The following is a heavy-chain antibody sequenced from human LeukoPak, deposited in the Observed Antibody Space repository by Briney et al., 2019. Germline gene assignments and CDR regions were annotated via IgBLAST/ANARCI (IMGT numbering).Heavy chain of an antibody. Sequence: SQTLSLTCTVSGGPISSGGYYWSWIRQPPGKGLEWIGYIYYSGSTYYNPSLKSRVTISVDTSKNQFSLKLSSVTAADTAVYYCARNYYERGYYYYYGMDVWGQGTTVTVSS. CDR3: ARNYYERGYYYYYGMDV. CDR2: IYYSGST. CDR1: GGPISSGGYY. V-gene: IGHV4-31*03. D-gene: IGHD3-22*01. J-gene: IGHJ6*02.